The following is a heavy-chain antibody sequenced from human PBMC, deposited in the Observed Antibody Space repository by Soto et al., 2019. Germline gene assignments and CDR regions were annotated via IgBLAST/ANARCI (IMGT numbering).Heavy chain of an antibody. CDR3: ARLYCSGGSCYSNYYYYYMDV. Sequence: SETLSLTCTVSGGSISSSSYYWGWIRQPPGKGLEWIGSIYYSGSTYYNPSLKSRVTISVDTSKNQFSLKLSSVTAADTAVYYCARLYCSGGSCYSNYYYYYMDVWGQGTMVTVSS. CDR2: IYYSGST. D-gene: IGHD2-15*01. V-gene: IGHV4-39*01. J-gene: IGHJ6*03. CDR1: GGSISSSSYY.